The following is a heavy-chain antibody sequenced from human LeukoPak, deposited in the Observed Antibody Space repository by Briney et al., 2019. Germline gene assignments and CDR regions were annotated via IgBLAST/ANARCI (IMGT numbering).Heavy chain of an antibody. V-gene: IGHV4-61*09. CDR2: IHSSGNT. CDR1: GGSISSGSYC. D-gene: IGHD6-13*01. J-gene: IGHJ3*02. CDR3: AREDDTIADNTFDI. Sequence: SETLSLTCTVSGGSISSGSYCWSWIRQPAGKGLEWIGHIHSSGNTNYNPSLKSRVTISVDTSKNQFFLKLSSVTAADTAVYYCAREDDTIADNTFDIWGQGTVVTVSS.